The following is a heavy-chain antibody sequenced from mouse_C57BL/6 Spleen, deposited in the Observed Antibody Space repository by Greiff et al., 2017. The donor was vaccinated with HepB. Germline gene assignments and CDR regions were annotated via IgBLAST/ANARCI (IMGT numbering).Heavy chain of an antibody. CDR3: ARGLDYLDY. J-gene: IGHJ2*01. Sequence: EVKLMESEGGLVQPGSSMKLSCTASGFTFSDYYMAWVRQVPEKGLEWVANINYDGSSTYYLDSLKSRFIISRDNAKNILYLQMSSLKSEDTATYYCARGLDYLDYWGQGTTLTVSS. CDR1: GFTFSDYY. CDR2: INYDGSST. V-gene: IGHV5-16*01.